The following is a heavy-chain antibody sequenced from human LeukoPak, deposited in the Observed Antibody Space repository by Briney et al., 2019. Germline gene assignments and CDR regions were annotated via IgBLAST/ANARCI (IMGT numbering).Heavy chain of an antibody. D-gene: IGHD3-10*01. CDR3: ARRSTMVRGGMPGYYYYYYMDV. V-gene: IGHV4-39*01. CDR2: IYYSGNT. CDR1: GDSISTSNSY. J-gene: IGHJ6*03. Sequence: SETLSLTCTVSGDSISTSNSYWGWSRQPPGKGLEWIGSIYYSGNTYYNASLRSRVTISVDTSKNQFSLKLSSVTAADTAVYYCARRSTMVRGGMPGYYYYYYMDVWGKGTTVTISS.